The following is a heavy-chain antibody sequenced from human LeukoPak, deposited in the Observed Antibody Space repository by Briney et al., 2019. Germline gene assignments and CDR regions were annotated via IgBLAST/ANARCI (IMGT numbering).Heavy chain of an antibody. CDR2: ISSSGSTI. V-gene: IGHV3-48*03. D-gene: IGHD3-10*02. J-gene: IGHJ6*04. CDR3: AELGITMIGGV. CDR1: GFTFSSYE. Sequence: GGSLRLSCAASGFTFSSYEMNWVRQAAGMGLEWVSYISSSGSTIYYADSVKGRFTISRDNAKNSLYLQMNSLRAEDTAVYYCAELGITMIGGVWGKGTTVTISS.